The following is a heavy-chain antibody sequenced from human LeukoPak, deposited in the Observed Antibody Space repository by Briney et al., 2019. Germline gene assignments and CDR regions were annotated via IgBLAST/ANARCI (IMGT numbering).Heavy chain of an antibody. V-gene: IGHV3-53*01. CDR1: DFTVSRNY. D-gene: IGHD6-13*01. Sequence: GGSLRLSCAASDFTVSRNYMSWVRQAPGKGLEWVSLIYSGGSTYYADSVKGRFTISRDNSKNTLYLQMNSLRADDTAVYYCARDLGSSWYYAFDIWGQGTMVTVSS. CDR3: ARDLGSSWYYAFDI. CDR2: IYSGGST. J-gene: IGHJ3*02.